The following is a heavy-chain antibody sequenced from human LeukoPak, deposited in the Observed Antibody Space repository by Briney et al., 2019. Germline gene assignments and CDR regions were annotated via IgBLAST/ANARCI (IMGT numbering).Heavy chain of an antibody. J-gene: IGHJ5*02. D-gene: IGHD1-14*01. Sequence: GGSLRLSCAASGFTFSDYYMSWIRQAPGKGLEWVSYISSSGSTIYYADSAKGRFTISRDNAKNSLYLQMNSLRAEDTAVYYCARAHGILYNWFDPWGQGTLVTVSS. CDR2: ISSSGSTI. V-gene: IGHV3-11*01. CDR1: GFTFSDYY. CDR3: ARAHGILYNWFDP.